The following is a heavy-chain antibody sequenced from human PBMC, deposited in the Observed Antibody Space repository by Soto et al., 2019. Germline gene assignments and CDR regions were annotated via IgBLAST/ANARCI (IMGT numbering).Heavy chain of an antibody. V-gene: IGHV3-30*04. CDR1: GFRFSGFG. CDR2: ISFDASEK. J-gene: IGHJ1*01. CDR3: ARDLGGYVHLWDKSNY. Sequence: QVQLVESGGGVVQPGASLTLSCAASGFRFSGFGMHWVRQAPGKGLEWVAVISFDASEKFYVDSVKGRFSISRDDSHSIVFLQMNSLRREDTGVYYCARDLGGYVHLWDKSNYWGQGTLVNVS. D-gene: IGHD5-12*01.